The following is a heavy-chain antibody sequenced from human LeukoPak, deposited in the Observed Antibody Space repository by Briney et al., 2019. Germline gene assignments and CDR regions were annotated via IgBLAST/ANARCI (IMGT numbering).Heavy chain of an antibody. CDR1: GGSISGYY. CDR3: TKREGPMSGSYDYFDP. J-gene: IGHJ5*02. V-gene: IGHV4-4*09. D-gene: IGHD1-26*01. Sequence: NSSETLSLTCTVSGGSISGYYWSWIRQPPGQGLEWIAYIHSNGYTNYNPSLKSRVTISVDTSKNQFSLKVTSVTAAHTAMYYCTKREGPMSGSYDYFDPWGQGTLVTVS. CDR2: IHSNGYT.